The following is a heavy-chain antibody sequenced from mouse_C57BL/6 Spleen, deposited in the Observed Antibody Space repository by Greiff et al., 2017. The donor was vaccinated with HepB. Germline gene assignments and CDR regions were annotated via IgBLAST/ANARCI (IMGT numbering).Heavy chain of an antibody. D-gene: IGHD2-1*01. CDR1: GFTFSSYA. CDR3: ARDLLGY. J-gene: IGHJ2*01. Sequence: DVQLVESGGGLVKPGGSLKLSCAASGFTFSSYAMSWVRQTPEKRLEWVATISDGGSYTYYPDNVKGRFTISRDNAKNNLYLQMSHLKSEDTAMYYCARDLLGYWGQGTTLTVSS. V-gene: IGHV5-4*01. CDR2: ISDGGSYT.